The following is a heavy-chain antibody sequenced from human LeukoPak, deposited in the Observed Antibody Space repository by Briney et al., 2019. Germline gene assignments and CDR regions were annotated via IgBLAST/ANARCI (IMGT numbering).Heavy chain of an antibody. CDR3: ARSARVGEFGDLLTDYYYYYMDV. CDR1: GFTFSSYA. Sequence: GGSLRLSCAASGFTFSSYAMSWVRQAPGKGLEWVAAICGSGGSTYYADSVKGRFTVSRDNSKNTLYLQMNSLRAEDTAVYYCARSARVGEFGDLLTDYYYYYMDVWGKGTTITISS. CDR2: ICGSGGST. J-gene: IGHJ6*03. D-gene: IGHD3-10*01. V-gene: IGHV3-23*01.